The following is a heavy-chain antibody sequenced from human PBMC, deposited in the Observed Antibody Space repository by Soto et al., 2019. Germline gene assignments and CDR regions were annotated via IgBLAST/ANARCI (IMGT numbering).Heavy chain of an antibody. CDR2: ISWNSGSV. Sequence: EVQLVESGGGLVQPGGSLRLSCAVSGFTFDEYAMHWVRQAPGKGLEWVSGISWNSGSVGYANSVKGRFTISRDNAKNSLYLQMNSLRAEDTAVYYCAKDTLYGGNYYYYYMDVWGKGTEVTVSS. J-gene: IGHJ6*03. V-gene: IGHV3-9*01. D-gene: IGHD4-17*01. CDR1: GFTFDEYA. CDR3: AKDTLYGGNYYYYYMDV.